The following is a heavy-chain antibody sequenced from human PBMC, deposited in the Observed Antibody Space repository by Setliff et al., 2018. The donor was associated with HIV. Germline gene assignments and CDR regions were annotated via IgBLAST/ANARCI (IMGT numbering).Heavy chain of an antibody. Sequence: PGGSLRLFCAASGFTFSSYAMSWVRQAPGKGLEWVGRIRSKADKYATDYGASAKGRFIISRDDSKKTAYLQMSSLRAEDTAMYYCLLPCTSGWHNWADPWGQGTLVTVSS. V-gene: IGHV3-73*01. CDR3: LLPCTSGWHNWADP. J-gene: IGHJ5*02. D-gene: IGHD2-8*01. CDR2: IRSKADKYAT. CDR1: GFTFSSYA.